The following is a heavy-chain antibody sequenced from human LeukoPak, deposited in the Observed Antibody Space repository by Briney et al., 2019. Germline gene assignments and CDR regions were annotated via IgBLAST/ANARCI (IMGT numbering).Heavy chain of an antibody. CDR1: GGTFTRYG. V-gene: IGHV1-18*01. Sequence: ASVKVSCKASGGTFTRYGISWVRQAPGQGLEWMGWISAYNGNTNYAQKFQGRVTMTRNTSISTAYMELSSLRSEDTAVYYCASVYGDYGDTVLYYYYGMDVWGQGTTVTVSS. CDR3: ASVYGDYGDTVLYYYYGMDV. J-gene: IGHJ6*02. D-gene: IGHD4-17*01. CDR2: ISAYNGNT.